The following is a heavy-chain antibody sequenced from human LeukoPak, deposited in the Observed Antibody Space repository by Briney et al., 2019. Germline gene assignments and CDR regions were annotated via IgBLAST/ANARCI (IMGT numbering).Heavy chain of an antibody. CDR1: GFTFSSYA. V-gene: IGHV3-23*01. CDR2: ISGSGGST. Sequence: GGSLRLSCAASGFTFSSYAMSWVRQAPGKGLEWVSAISGSGGSTYYADSVKGRFTISRDNSKSTLYLQMNGLRAEDTAIFYCAKSLFTSATGTGRAFHIWGQGTRVTVSS. J-gene: IGHJ3*02. CDR3: AKSLFTSATGTGRAFHI. D-gene: IGHD1-1*01.